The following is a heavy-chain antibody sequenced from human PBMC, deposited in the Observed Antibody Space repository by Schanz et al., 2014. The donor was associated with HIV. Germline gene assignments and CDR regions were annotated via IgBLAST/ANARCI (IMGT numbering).Heavy chain of an antibody. CDR1: GYTFSSND. Sequence: QVQLVQSGAGVKKPGASVRVSCKASGYTFSSNDINWVRQASGQGLEWVGWMNPRSGNTGYAQKFQGRVPLTRTASLTTASMEPSSLPSDDTAVYYCTRGARDCSNGVCGGTYFDYWGQGTLVTVSS. CDR2: MNPRSGNT. J-gene: IGHJ4*02. V-gene: IGHV1-8*02. CDR3: TRGARDCSNGVCGGTYFDY. D-gene: IGHD2-8*01.